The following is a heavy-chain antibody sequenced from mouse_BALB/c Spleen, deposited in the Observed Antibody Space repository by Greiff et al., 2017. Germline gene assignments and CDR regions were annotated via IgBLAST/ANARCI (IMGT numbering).Heavy chain of an antibody. CDR1: GYSITSGYY. V-gene: IGHV3-6*02. Sequence: EVKLQESGPGLVKPSQSLSLTCSVTGYSITSGYYWNWIRQFPGNKLEWMGYISYDGSNNYNPSLKNRISITRDTSKNQFFLKLNSVTPEDTATYYCASYYGSSVYYFDYWGQGTTLTVSS. CDR2: ISYDGSN. J-gene: IGHJ2*01. D-gene: IGHD1-1*01. CDR3: ASYYGSSVYYFDY.